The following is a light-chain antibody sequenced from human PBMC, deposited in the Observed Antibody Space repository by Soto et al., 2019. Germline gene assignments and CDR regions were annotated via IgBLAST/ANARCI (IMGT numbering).Light chain of an antibody. V-gene: IGLV2-14*01. CDR2: EVS. CDR3: SSYAGSYTYV. CDR1: SSDVGGYNY. Sequence: QSALTQPASVSGSPGQSITISCTGTSSDVGGYNYVSWYQQHPGKAPKLMIYEVSNRPSGVSNRFSGSKSGNTASLTISGLLAEDEADYYCSSYAGSYTYVFGTGTKVTVL. J-gene: IGLJ1*01.